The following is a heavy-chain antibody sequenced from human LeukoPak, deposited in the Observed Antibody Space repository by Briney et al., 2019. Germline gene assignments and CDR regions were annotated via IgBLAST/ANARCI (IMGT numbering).Heavy chain of an antibody. Sequence: SETLSLTCAVYGGSFSGYYWSWIRQPPGKGLEWIGDVNHSGSTNDNPSLKSRVTISVDTSKNQFSLKLSSVTAADTAVYYCARVALGRYYYDSTGHYPPRSDYFDYWGQGTLVTVSS. V-gene: IGHV4-34*01. CDR2: VNHSGST. CDR3: ARVALGRYYYDSTGHYPPRSDYFDY. D-gene: IGHD3-22*01. CDR1: GGSFSGYY. J-gene: IGHJ4*02.